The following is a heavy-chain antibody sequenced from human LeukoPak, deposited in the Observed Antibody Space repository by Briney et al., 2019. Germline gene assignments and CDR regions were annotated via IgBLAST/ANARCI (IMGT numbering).Heavy chain of an antibody. V-gene: IGHV4-39*01. Sequence: ASETLSLTCAVYGGSFSGYYWGWIRQPPGKGLEWIGSIYYSGSAYYNPSLKSRVTISVDTSKNQFSLKLSSVTAADTAVYYCARQSAAYYDSSGPLGDWFDPWGQGTLVTVSS. CDR1: GGSFSGYY. CDR2: IYYSGSA. D-gene: IGHD3-22*01. CDR3: ARQSAAYYDSSGPLGDWFDP. J-gene: IGHJ5*02.